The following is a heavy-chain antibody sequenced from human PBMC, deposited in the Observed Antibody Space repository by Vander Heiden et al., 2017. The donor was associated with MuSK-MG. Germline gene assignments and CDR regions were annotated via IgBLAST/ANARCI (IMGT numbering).Heavy chain of an antibody. Sequence: EVQLVESGGGLVKPGGSLRLSCAASGFTFSNAWMSWVRQAPGKGLEWVGRIKSKTDGGTTDYAAPVKGRFTISRDDSKNTLYLQMNSLKTEDTAVYYCTTYCSGGSCYSAFDYWGQGTLVTVSS. CDR1: GFTFSNAW. CDR2: IKSKTDGGTT. D-gene: IGHD2-15*01. CDR3: TTYCSGGSCYSAFDY. V-gene: IGHV3-15*01. J-gene: IGHJ4*02.